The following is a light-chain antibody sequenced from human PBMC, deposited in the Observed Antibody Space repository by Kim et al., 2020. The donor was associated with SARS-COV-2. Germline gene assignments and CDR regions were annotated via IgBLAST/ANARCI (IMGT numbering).Light chain of an antibody. Sequence: DIQMTQSPSPLSASVGDRVAITCRASQNISNYLNWYQQTPGRAPKLLIFHSSTLQIGVPSRFSGSGSGTDFTLTISNLQPEDFATYYCQQGYSSPWTFGEGTKVDIK. CDR1: QNISNY. J-gene: IGKJ1*01. V-gene: IGKV1-39*01. CDR3: QQGYSSPWT. CDR2: HSS.